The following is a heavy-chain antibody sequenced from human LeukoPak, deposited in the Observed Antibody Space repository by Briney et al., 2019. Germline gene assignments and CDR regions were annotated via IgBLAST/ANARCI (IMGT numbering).Heavy chain of an antibody. J-gene: IGHJ4*02. CDR2: VDPEDGET. Sequence: VKISCKVSGYTFTDYYMHWVQQAPGKGLEWMGLVDPEDGETIYAEKFQGRVTITADTSTDTAYMELSSLRSEYTAVYYCATIVVVPAVTGDYWGQGTLVTVSS. D-gene: IGHD2-2*01. CDR3: ATIVVVPAVTGDY. CDR1: GYTFTDYY. V-gene: IGHV1-69-2*01.